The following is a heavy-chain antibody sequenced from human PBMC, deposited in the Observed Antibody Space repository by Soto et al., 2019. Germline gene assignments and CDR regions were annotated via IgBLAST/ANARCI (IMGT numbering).Heavy chain of an antibody. J-gene: IGHJ4*02. CDR1: GFTFSSYG. V-gene: IGHV3-30*18. Sequence: GGSLRLSCAASGFTFSSYGMHWVRQAPGKGLEWVAVISYDGSNKYYADSVKGRFTISRDNSKNTLYLQMNSLRAEDTAVYYCAKDMIRVAHDSIFDYWGQGTLVTVSS. CDR2: ISYDGSNK. D-gene: IGHD3-22*01. CDR3: AKDMIRVAHDSIFDY.